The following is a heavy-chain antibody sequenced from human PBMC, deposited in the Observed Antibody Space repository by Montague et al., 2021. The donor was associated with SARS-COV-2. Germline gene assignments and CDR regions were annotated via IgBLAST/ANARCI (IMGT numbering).Heavy chain of an antibody. CDR3: VCVDTAVVTFDY. D-gene: IGHD5-18*01. J-gene: IGHJ4*02. Sequence: SETLSLTCTVSGGSISGNSYYWGWIRQPPGKGLQWIGGVHYGGSTYYNPSLKSRVTTSVDTSKNQLSLRLSSVTAADTALYYCVCVDTAVVTFDYWGQGTLVTVSS. CDR1: GGSISGNSYY. V-gene: IGHV4-39*01. CDR2: VHYGGST.